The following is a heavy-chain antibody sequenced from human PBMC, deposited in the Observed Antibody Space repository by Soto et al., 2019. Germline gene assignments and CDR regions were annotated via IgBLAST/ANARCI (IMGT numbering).Heavy chain of an antibody. V-gene: IGHV1-69*02. CDR1: GGTFSSYT. D-gene: IGHD1-26*01. CDR3: ARTVGATIRGHFDY. Sequence: QVQLVQSGAEVKKPGSSVKVSCKASGGTFSSYTISWVRQAPGQGLEWMGRIIPILGIANYAQKFQGRVTXIALKXXSTAYMELSSLRSEDTAVYYCARTVGATIRGHFDYWGQGTLVTVSS. CDR2: IIPILGIA. J-gene: IGHJ4*02.